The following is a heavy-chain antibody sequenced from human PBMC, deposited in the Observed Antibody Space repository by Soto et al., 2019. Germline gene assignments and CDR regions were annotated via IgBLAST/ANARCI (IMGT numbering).Heavy chain of an antibody. CDR3: ARDLAVLRFLEWSYYYYYGMDV. D-gene: IGHD3-3*01. CDR1: GGTFSSYA. CDR2: IIPIFGTA. J-gene: IGHJ6*02. V-gene: IGHV1-69*06. Sequence: VASVKVSCKASGGTFSSYAISWVRQAPGQGLEWMGGIIPIFGTANYAQKFQGRVTITADKSTSTAYMELSSLRSEDTAVYYCARDLAVLRFLEWSYYYYYGMDVWGQGTTVTVSS.